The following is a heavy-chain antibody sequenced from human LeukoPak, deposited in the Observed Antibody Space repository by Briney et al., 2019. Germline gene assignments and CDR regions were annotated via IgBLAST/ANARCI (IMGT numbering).Heavy chain of an antibody. V-gene: IGHV3-21*01. CDR1: GFTFSSYS. D-gene: IGHD3-3*01. CDR2: ISSSSSYI. CDR3: ARDAATYDFWSGYLDY. Sequence: PGGSLRLSCAASGFTFSSYSMNWVRQAPGKGLEWVSSISSSSSYIYYADSVKGRFTISRDNAKNSLYLQMNSLRAEDTAVYYCARDAATYDFWSGYLDYWGQGTLVTVSS. J-gene: IGHJ4*02.